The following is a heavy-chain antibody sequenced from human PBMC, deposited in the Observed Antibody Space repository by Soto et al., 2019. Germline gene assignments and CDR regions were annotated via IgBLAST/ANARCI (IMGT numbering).Heavy chain of an antibody. D-gene: IGHD4-17*01. CDR3: ARGPVTRIDY. V-gene: IGHV4-59*08. J-gene: IGHJ4*02. CDR2: IYYSGST. Sequence: SETLSLTCTVSGGSISSYYWSWIRQPPGKGLEWIGYIYYSGSTNYNPSLKSRVTISVDTSKNQFSLKLSSVTAADTAVYYCARGPVTRIDYWGQGTLVTVSS. CDR1: GGSISSYY.